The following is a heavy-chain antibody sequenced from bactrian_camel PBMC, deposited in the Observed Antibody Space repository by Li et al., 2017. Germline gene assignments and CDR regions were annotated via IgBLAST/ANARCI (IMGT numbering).Heavy chain of an antibody. Sequence: QVQLVESGGGSVQAGGSLRLSCVVSGFFSVSGCMGWFRQAPGKERERVAGIDRDGSTSYADTAKGRFIISQDNAKNTLYLQMNSLKSEDTALYYCARQCRSCGWSFGYWGQGTQVTVS. CDR2: IDRDGST. J-gene: IGHJ6*01. CDR1: GFFSVSGC. D-gene: IGHD6*01. V-gene: IGHV3S55*01. CDR3: ARQCRSCGWSFGY.